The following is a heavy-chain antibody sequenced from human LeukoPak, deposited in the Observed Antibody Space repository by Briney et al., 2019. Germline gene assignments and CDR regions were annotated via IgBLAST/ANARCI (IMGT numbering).Heavy chain of an antibody. V-gene: IGHV4-61*02. CDR3: ARLFMVRGVIITPFDY. CDR2: IYASGST. CDR1: GGSLSSGSDY. D-gene: IGHD3-10*01. Sequence: PSQTLSLTCTVSGGSLSSGSDYWSWIRQSAGKGLEWIGRIYASGSTNYNPSLKSRVTISVDTSKNQFSLKLSSVTAADTAVYYCARLFMVRGVIITPFDYWGQGTLVTVSS. J-gene: IGHJ4*02.